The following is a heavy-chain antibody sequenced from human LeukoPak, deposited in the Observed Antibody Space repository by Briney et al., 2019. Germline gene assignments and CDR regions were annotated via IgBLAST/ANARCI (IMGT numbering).Heavy chain of an antibody. Sequence: GGSLRLSCAASGFTFSSYGMHWVRQAPGKGLEWVAVISYDGSNKYYADSVKGRFAISRDNSKNTLYLQMNSLRAEDTAVYYCARFGMYSSSPTLYGMDVWGQGTTVTVSS. CDR1: GFTFSSYG. D-gene: IGHD6-13*01. CDR2: ISYDGSNK. J-gene: IGHJ6*02. CDR3: ARFGMYSSSPTLYGMDV. V-gene: IGHV3-30*03.